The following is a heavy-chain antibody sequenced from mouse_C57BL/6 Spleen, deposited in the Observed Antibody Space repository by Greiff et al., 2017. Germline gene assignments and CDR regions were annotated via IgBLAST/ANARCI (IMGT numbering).Heavy chain of an antibody. V-gene: IGHV1-74*01. J-gene: IGHJ3*01. CDR2: INPSDSDT. D-gene: IGHD2-1*01. CDR1: GYTFTSYW. Sequence: VQLQQPGAELVKPGASVKVSCKASGYTFTSYWMHWVKQRPGQGLEWIGRINPSDSDTNYNQKFKGKATLTVDKSSSTAYMQLSSLTSEDSAVYYCAIEGDYGNYPWFAYWGQGTLVTVSA. CDR3: AIEGDYGNYPWFAY.